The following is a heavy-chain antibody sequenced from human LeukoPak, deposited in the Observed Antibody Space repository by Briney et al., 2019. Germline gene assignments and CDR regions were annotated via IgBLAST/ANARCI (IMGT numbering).Heavy chain of an antibody. V-gene: IGHV3-49*04. Sequence: PGRSLRLSCTASGFTFGDYAMSWVRRAPGKGLEWVGFIRSKAYGGTTEYAASVKGRFTISRDDSKSIAYLQMNSLKTEDTAVYYCTRTAPHSSGWCFDYWGQGTLVTVSS. CDR3: TRTAPHSSGWCFDY. D-gene: IGHD6-19*01. CDR2: IRSKAYGGTT. CDR1: GFTFGDYA. J-gene: IGHJ4*02.